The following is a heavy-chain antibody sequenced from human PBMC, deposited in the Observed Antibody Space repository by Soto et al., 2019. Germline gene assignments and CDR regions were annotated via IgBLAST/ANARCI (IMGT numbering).Heavy chain of an antibody. Sequence: LRLSCAASGFTFSSYAMHWVRQAPGKGLEWVAVISYDGSNKYYADSVKGRFTISRDNSKNTLYLQMNSLRAEDTAVYYCARDGPASGSYDYWGQGTLVTVSS. CDR1: GFTFSSYA. CDR3: ARDGPASGSYDY. CDR2: ISYDGSNK. D-gene: IGHD1-26*01. V-gene: IGHV3-30-3*01. J-gene: IGHJ4*02.